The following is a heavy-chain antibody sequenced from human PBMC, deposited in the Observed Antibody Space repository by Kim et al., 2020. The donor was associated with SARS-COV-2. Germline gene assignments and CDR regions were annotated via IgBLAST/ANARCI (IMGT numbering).Heavy chain of an antibody. D-gene: IGHD3-16*02. J-gene: IGHJ3*02. V-gene: IGHV4-4*02. Sequence: SRVTISVDKSKNQFSLKLSSVTAADTAVYYCARDHGITVGGVIVTDAFDIWGQGTMVTVSS. CDR3: ARDHGITVGGVIVTDAFDI.